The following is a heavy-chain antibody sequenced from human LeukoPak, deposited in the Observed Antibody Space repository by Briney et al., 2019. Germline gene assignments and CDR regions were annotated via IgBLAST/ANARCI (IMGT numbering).Heavy chain of an antibody. D-gene: IGHD2-2*01. CDR1: GRSFSGYY. CDR2: INHSGST. Sequence: SETLSLTCAVYGRSFSGYYWSWIRQPPGKGLEWIGEINHSGSTNYNPSLKSRVTISVDTSKNQFSLKLSSVTAADTAVYYCARSMPLGYCSSTSCYGSEAFDIWGQGTMVTVSS. V-gene: IGHV4-34*01. CDR3: ARSMPLGYCSSTSCYGSEAFDI. J-gene: IGHJ3*02.